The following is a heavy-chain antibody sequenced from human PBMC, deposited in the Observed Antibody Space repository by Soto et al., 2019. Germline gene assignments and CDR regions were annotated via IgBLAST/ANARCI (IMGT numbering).Heavy chain of an antibody. CDR1: GVSISSSDFY. Sequence: QLQLQESGPGLVKPSETLSLTCTVSGVSISSSDFYWGWLRQTPGKGLEFIGSMYYSGTTYYNPSLKSRVTIAVDTSKNQFTLKLISVTAADTAVYYCAVVDSTGNWFDPWGEGALVTVSS. CDR2: MYYSGTT. V-gene: IGHV4-39*01. CDR3: AVVDSTGNWFDP. D-gene: IGHD6-25*01. J-gene: IGHJ5*02.